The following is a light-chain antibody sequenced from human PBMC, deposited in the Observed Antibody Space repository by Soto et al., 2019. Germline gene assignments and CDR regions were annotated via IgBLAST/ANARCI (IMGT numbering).Light chain of an antibody. CDR2: EVS. V-gene: IGLV2-14*01. CDR3: ASYTTSSTWV. Sequence: QSVLTQPASVSESPGQSITISCTGTSSDVGAYNFVSWYQQHSGKAPKLMIYEVSNRPSGVSDRFSGSKSGNTASLTISGLQAEDEADYYCASYTTSSTWVFGGGTKLTVL. J-gene: IGLJ3*02. CDR1: SSDVGAYNF.